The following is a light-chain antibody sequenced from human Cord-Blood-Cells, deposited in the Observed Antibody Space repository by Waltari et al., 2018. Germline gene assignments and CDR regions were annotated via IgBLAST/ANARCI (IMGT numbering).Light chain of an antibody. CDR1: QSLLHSNGYNY. V-gene: IGKV2-28*01. Sequence: DIVMTQSPLSLPVTPGEPASISCRSSQSLLHSNGYNYLDWYLQKPVQSPQLLIYLGSNRASGVPDRFRSSGSGTDFTLKISRVEAEDVGVYYCMQALQTPITFGQGTRLEI. CDR2: LGS. J-gene: IGKJ5*01. CDR3: MQALQTPIT.